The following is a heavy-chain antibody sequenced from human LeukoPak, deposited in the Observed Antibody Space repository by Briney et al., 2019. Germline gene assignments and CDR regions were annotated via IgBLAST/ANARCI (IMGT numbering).Heavy chain of an antibody. D-gene: IGHD4-17*01. V-gene: IGHV3-7*01. CDR3: ARLYVDPMTTTSYYFDS. CDR2: VKPDGSET. CDR1: GFTFSTYW. Sequence: GGSLRLSCATSGFTFSTYWMNWVRQAPGKGLEWVANVKPDGSETYYLDSVKGRFTIYRDNAKNSLYLHMNSLRVEDTALYYCARLYVDPMTTTSYYFDSWGQGTLVTVSS. J-gene: IGHJ4*02.